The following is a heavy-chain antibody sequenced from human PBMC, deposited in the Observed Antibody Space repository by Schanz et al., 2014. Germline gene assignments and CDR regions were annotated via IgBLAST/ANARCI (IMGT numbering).Heavy chain of an antibody. J-gene: IGHJ4*02. CDR2: ISGSGAST. Sequence: EVQLVESGGGLVQPGGSLRLSCATSGFSFSSYAINWVRQAPGKGLEWVSGISGSGASTYYADSVKGRFTISRDNSKNTLFLQMNSLRAEDTAVYYCARDHTTESYYSAGPPIDYWGQGTLLTVSS. D-gene: IGHD1-26*01. CDR3: ARDHTTESYYSAGPPIDY. CDR1: GFSFSSYA. V-gene: IGHV3-23*04.